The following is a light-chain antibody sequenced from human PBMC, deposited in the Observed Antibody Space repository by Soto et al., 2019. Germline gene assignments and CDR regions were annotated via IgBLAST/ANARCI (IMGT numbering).Light chain of an antibody. CDR1: SSNIGAGYD. Sequence: QSVLTQPPSVSGAPGQRVTISCTGSSSNIGAGYDVHWYQQLPGTAPKLLIYGNSNRPSGVPDRFSGSKSGTSASLAITGLQAEDEAEYYCQSYDSSRSGRVLFGGGTKLTVL. CDR3: QSYDSSRSGRVL. J-gene: IGLJ2*01. V-gene: IGLV1-40*01. CDR2: GNS.